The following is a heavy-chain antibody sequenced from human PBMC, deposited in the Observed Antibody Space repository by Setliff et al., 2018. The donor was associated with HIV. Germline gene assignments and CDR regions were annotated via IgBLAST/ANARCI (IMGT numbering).Heavy chain of an antibody. CDR1: GGSISPYY. CDR2: ISDSGTT. V-gene: IGHV4-59*08. D-gene: IGHD6-19*01. J-gene: IGHJ4*02. CDR3: ARQQHSSDLKIWNY. Sequence: SETLSLTCTVSGGSISPYYWSWIRQPPGKGLEWIAWISDSGTTNYNPSLKSRVTLSVDTSKNQFSLTLTSVTAADTAVYYCARQQHSSDLKIWNYWGQGTLVTVSS.